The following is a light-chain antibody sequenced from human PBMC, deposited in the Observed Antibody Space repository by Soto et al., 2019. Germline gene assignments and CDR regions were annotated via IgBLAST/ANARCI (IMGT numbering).Light chain of an antibody. V-gene: IGKV1-39*01. Sequence: DIQMTQSPSSLSASVGDRVTITCRASQSISSYLNWYQQKPGKAPKLLIYAASSLQSGVPSRFSGSGSGTDFTLTTSSLQPEDFATYFCQQGNNYPLTFGGGTKVDIK. J-gene: IGKJ4*01. CDR3: QQGNNYPLT. CDR2: AAS. CDR1: QSISSY.